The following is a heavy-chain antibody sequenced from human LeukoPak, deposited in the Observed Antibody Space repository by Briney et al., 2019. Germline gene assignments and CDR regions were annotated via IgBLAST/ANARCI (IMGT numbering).Heavy chain of an antibody. V-gene: IGHV4-59*01. J-gene: IGHJ4*02. CDR2: IYYSGST. CDR3: AREGYGSGSYFDY. Sequence: PSETLSLTCTVSGGSICSYYWSWIRQPPGKGLEWIGYIYYSGSTNYNPSLKSRVTISVDTSKNQFSLQLSSVTAADTAVYYCAREGYGSGSYFDYWGQGTLVTVSS. CDR1: GGSICSYY. D-gene: IGHD3-10*01.